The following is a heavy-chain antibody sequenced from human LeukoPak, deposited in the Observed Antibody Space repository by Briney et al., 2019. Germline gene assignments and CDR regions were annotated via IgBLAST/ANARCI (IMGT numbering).Heavy chain of an antibody. CDR1: GGSFSGYY. J-gene: IGHJ4*02. CDR2: INHSGST. CDR3: ARWPTD. V-gene: IGHV4-34*01. Sequence: PSETLSLTCAVSGGSFSGYYWSWIRQPPGKGLEWIGEINHSGSTNYNPSLKSRVTISVDTSKNQFSLNVSSVTDADTAVYYCARWPTDWGQGTLVTVSS. D-gene: IGHD1-26*01.